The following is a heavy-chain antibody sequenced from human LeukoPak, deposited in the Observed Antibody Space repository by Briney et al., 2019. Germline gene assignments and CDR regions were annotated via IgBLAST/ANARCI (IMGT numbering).Heavy chain of an antibody. CDR1: GFTFSSYA. D-gene: IGHD2-2*02. Sequence: TGGSLRLSCAASGFTFSSYAMRWVRQAPGKGLEWVSAISGSGDSTYYADSVKGRFTISRDNSKNTLFLQMNSLRAEDTAVYYCARDPYTDCSSTSCYKKGYFDYWGQGTLVTVSS. CDR2: ISGSGDST. CDR3: ARDPYTDCSSTSCYKKGYFDY. V-gene: IGHV3-23*01. J-gene: IGHJ4*02.